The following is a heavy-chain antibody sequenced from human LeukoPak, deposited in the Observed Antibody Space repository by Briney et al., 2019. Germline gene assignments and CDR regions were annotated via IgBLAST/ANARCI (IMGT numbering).Heavy chain of an antibody. CDR3: ARDLDDSSGYYSYFQH. V-gene: IGHV1-46*01. D-gene: IGHD3-22*01. CDR1: GYILTTYY. J-gene: IGHJ1*01. Sequence: GASVKVSCKASGYILTTYYMHWVRQAPGQGLEWMGIINPSGDTTRYAQKFQGRVTMTRDMSTSTVYMELSSLRSEDTAVYYCARDLDDSSGYYSYFQHWGQGTLVTVSS. CDR2: INPSGDTT.